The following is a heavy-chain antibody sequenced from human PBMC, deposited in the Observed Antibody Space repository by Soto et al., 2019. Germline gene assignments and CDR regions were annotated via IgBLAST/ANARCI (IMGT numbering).Heavy chain of an antibody. CDR1: GFTFSSYS. J-gene: IGHJ4*02. Sequence: EVQLVESGGGLVQPGGSLRLSCAASGFTFSSYSMNWVRQAPGKGLEWGSYISSSSSTIYYADSVKGRFTISRDNAKNSLYLQMTSLRDEATAVYYCAREVPGIAVAGTGGLDYWGQGSLVTVSS. V-gene: IGHV3-48*02. CDR2: ISSSSSTI. D-gene: IGHD6-19*01. CDR3: AREVPGIAVAGTGGLDY.